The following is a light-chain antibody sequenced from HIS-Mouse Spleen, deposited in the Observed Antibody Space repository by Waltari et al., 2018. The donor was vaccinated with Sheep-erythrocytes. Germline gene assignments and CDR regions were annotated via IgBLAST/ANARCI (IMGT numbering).Light chain of an antibody. Sequence: SYELTQPPSVSVSPGQTASITCSGDKLGDKYACWYHQKPGQSPVLVIYQDSKRPSGIPERFSGSNSGNTATLTISGTQAMDEADYYCQEWDSSTVVFGGGTKLTVL. CDR3: QEWDSSTVV. V-gene: IGLV3-1*01. CDR2: QDS. CDR1: KLGDKY. J-gene: IGLJ2*01.